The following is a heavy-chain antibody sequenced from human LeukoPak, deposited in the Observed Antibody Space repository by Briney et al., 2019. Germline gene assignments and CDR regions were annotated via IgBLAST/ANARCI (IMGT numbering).Heavy chain of an antibody. J-gene: IGHJ5*02. CDR2: IYYSGST. Sequence: PSETLSLTCTVSGGSISSHYWSWIRQPSGKGLEWIGYIYYSGSTNYNPSLKSRVTISVDTSKNQFSLKLSSVTAADTAVYYCARVLTAVYNWFDPWGQGTLVTVSS. CDR1: GGSISSHY. CDR3: ARVLTAVYNWFDP. D-gene: IGHD2-2*01. V-gene: IGHV4-59*11.